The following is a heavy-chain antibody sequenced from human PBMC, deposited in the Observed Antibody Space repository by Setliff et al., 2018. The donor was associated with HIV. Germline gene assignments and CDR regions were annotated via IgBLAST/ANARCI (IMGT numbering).Heavy chain of an antibody. CDR2: ITPISGTA. V-gene: IGHV1-69*13. J-gene: IGHJ3*02. CDR3: ARGAYSSIWFSQGLNAFDI. CDR1: GGTFSSYG. Sequence: GASVKVSCKASGGTFSSYGISWVRQAPGQGLEWMGGITPISGTANYAQKFQGRVTIAADEFTSTAYMELRSLRSDDTAVYYCARGAYSSIWFSQGLNAFDIWGQGTMVTVSS. D-gene: IGHD6-13*01.